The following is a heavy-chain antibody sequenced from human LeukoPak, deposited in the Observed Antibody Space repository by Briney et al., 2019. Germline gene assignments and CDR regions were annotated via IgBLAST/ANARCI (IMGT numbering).Heavy chain of an antibody. J-gene: IGHJ4*02. CDR1: GFTFSSYS. V-gene: IGHV3-21*01. D-gene: IGHD1-26*01. CDR3: ARDKDGSFLFDY. Sequence: PGGSLRLSCAASGFTFSSYSMNWVRQAPGKGLEWVSSISSSSSYIYYADSVKGRFTISRDNAKNSPYLQMNSLRAEDTAVYYCARDKDGSFLFDYWGQGTLVTVSS. CDR2: ISSSSSYI.